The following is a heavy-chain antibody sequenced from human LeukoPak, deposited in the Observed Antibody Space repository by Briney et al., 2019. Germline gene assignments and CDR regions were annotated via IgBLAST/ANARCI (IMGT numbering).Heavy chain of an antibody. D-gene: IGHD3-22*01. CDR1: GFTFSNLW. CDR2: ISGSGGIT. CDR3: TTSPMIVVVNIDY. V-gene: IGHV3-23*01. J-gene: IGHJ4*02. Sequence: PGGSLRLSCAASGFTFSNLWMSWVRQAPGKWLEWVSGISGSGGITHYADSVRGRFTISRDNSKNTLYLQMNSLRAEDTAVYYCTTSPMIVVVNIDYWGQGTLVTVSS.